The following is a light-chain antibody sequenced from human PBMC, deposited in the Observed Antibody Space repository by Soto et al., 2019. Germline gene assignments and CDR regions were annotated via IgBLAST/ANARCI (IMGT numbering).Light chain of an antibody. CDR2: RNN. V-gene: IGLV1-47*01. Sequence: QSVLTQPPSASGTPGQGVTISCSGSTSNIGSNCVYWYQQLPGTAPKLLIYRNNQRPSGVPDRFSGSKSGTSASLAISGLRSDDEADYFCATWDDSLNGFYVFGTGTKVTV. CDR1: TSNIGSNC. J-gene: IGLJ1*01. CDR3: ATWDDSLNGFYV.